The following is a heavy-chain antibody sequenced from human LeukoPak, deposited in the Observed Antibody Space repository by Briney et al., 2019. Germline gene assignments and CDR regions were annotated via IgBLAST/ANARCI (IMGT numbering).Heavy chain of an antibody. CDR3: AHSIYDYVWGSYRFDY. J-gene: IGHJ4*02. CDR1: GFSLSTSGVG. CDR2: IYWDHHK. V-gene: IGHV2-5*02. Sequence: ESGPTLVKPTQTLTLTCTFSGFSLSTSGVGLGWIVQPHAKPRGGLHPIYWDHHKRYSPSLKTSLTITKDTSKNQVVLTMTNMDPVDTATYYCAHSIYDYVWGSYRFDYWGQGTLVTVSS. D-gene: IGHD3-16*02.